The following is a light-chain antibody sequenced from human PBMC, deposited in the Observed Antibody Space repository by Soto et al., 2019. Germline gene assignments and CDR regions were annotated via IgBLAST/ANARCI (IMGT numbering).Light chain of an antibody. J-gene: IGLJ2*01. CDR1: SSNIGAGYD. CDR2: GYI. CDR3: QSFDTSLRGSV. Sequence: QSVLTQPPSMSGAPGQRVTISCTGTSSNIGAGYDVHWYQQLPGTAPKLLIFGYINRPSGVPDRSSGSKSGTSASLAITGLQAEDEADYYCQSFDTSLRGSVFGGGTKLTVL. V-gene: IGLV1-40*01.